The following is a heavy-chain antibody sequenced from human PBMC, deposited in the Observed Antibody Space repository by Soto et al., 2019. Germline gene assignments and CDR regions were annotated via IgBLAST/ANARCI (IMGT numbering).Heavy chain of an antibody. Sequence: SETLSLTCAVSGGSISSGGYSWSWVRQPPGKGLEWIGYIYHSGSTYYNPSLKSRVTISVDRSKNQFSLKLSSVTAADTAVYYCARGGRSYDFWSGYYTTRYYYYGMDVWGQGTTVTVSS. CDR2: IYHSGST. J-gene: IGHJ6*02. CDR1: GGSISSGGYS. CDR3: ARGGRSYDFWSGYYTTRYYYYGMDV. V-gene: IGHV4-30-2*01. D-gene: IGHD3-3*01.